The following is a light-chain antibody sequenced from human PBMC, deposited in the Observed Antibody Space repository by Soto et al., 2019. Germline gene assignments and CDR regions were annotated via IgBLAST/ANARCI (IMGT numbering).Light chain of an antibody. J-gene: IGKJ2*01. V-gene: IGKV3-20*01. Sequence: EIVLTQSPGTLSLSPGERATLSCRASQSVSSSYLAWYQQKPGQAPRLLICGASSRATGIPDRFSGSGSGTHFTLTISRLEPEDFAVYYCQQYGSSSYTFGQGTKLEIK. CDR3: QQYGSSSYT. CDR1: QSVSSSY. CDR2: GAS.